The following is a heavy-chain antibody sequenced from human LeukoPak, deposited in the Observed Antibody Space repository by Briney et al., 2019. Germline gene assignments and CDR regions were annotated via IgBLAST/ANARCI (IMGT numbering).Heavy chain of an antibody. CDR3: ARGSSIGGGPDAPFES. J-gene: IGHJ4*02. CDR2: INPNSGGT. Sequence: GASVKVSCKASGYTFTGYFMHWVRQAPGQGLGWVGWINPNSGGTNYAQKFQGRVTMTRDTSISTAYMGLSRLRSDDTAVYYCARGSSIGGGPDAPFESWGQGTLVTVSS. CDR1: GYTFTGYF. D-gene: IGHD4-23*01. V-gene: IGHV1-2*02.